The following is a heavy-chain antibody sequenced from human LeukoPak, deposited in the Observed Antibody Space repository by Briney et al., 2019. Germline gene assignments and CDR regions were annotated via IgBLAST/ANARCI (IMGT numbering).Heavy chain of an antibody. V-gene: IGHV4-59*12. CDR2: IYHSGST. CDR1: GGSISSYY. J-gene: IGHJ6*04. Sequence: SETLSLTCTVSGGSISSYYWSWIRQPPGKGLEWIGYIYHSGSTYYNPSLKSRVTISVDRSKNQFSLKLSSVTAADTAVYYCARDFEAVTGYYGMDVWGKGTTVTVSS. CDR3: ARDFEAVTGYYGMDV. D-gene: IGHD2-21*02.